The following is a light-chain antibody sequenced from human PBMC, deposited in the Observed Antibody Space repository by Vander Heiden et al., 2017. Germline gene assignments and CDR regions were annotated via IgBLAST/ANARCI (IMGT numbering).Light chain of an antibody. V-gene: IGKV3-20*01. J-gene: IGKJ4*01. Sequence: ELVFTQSPCPLSLSPRESATLSCRASQGVSISYLAWYQQKPGQAPRLLIYGAASRDTGIPDRFSGSGSGTDFTLTISRLEPEDFAVYYCQHEGSSPITVGGGTKVEIK. CDR1: QGVSISY. CDR3: QHEGSSPIT. CDR2: GAA.